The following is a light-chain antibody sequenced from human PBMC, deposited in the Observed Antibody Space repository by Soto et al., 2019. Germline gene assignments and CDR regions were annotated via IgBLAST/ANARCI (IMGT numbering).Light chain of an antibody. CDR2: RSD. CDR3: AAWDDSLSGYV. Sequence: QSVLTQPPSASGTPGQRVPISCSGSSSNIGSNFVYWYEQLPGTAPKLLIHRSDQRPSGVPDRFSGSKSGTSASLAISGLRNEDEADYYCAAWDDSLSGYVFGTGTKLTVL. CDR1: SSNIGSNF. V-gene: IGLV1-47*01. J-gene: IGLJ1*01.